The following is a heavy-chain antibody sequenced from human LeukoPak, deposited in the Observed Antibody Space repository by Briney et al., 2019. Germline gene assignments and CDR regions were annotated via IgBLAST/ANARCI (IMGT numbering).Heavy chain of an antibody. J-gene: IGHJ6*02. CDR3: ARGIVGANGYYYGMDV. CDR1: GGTFSSYA. D-gene: IGHD1-26*01. V-gene: IGHV1-69*04. CDR2: IIPILGIA. Sequence: SVKVSCKASGGTFSSYAISWVRQAPGQGLEWMGRIIPILGIANYAQKFQGRVAITADKSTSTAYMELSSLRSEDTAVYYCARGIVGANGYYYGMDVWGQGTTVTVSS.